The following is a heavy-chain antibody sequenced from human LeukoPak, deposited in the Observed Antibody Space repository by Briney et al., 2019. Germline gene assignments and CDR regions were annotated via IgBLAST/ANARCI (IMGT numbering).Heavy chain of an antibody. D-gene: IGHD3-22*01. Sequence: GGSLRLSCAASGFTFSNYAMSWVRQAPAKGLEWVSVIYSGGSTYYADSVKGRFTISRDNSKNTLYLQMNSLRAEDTAVYYCARAPTEVYYDSSGYYYYYYGMDVWGQGTLVTVSS. CDR2: IYSGGST. J-gene: IGHJ6*02. CDR3: ARAPTEVYYDSSGYYYYYYGMDV. CDR1: GFTFSNYA. V-gene: IGHV3-53*01.